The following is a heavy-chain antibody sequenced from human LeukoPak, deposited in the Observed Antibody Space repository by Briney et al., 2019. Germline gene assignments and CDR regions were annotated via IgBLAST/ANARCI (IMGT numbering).Heavy chain of an antibody. CDR2: ISSSGTPI. Sequence: GGSLRLSCAASGFTFSDHYMSWIRQAPGKGLVWVSYISSSGTPIYFADSVRGRFTISRDNAKNSLYLQMNSLRAEDTAVYYCARGGYYDFWSGHYYYGMDVWGQGTTVTVSS. CDR1: GFTFSDHY. V-gene: IGHV3-11*01. CDR3: ARGGYYDFWSGHYYYGMDV. D-gene: IGHD3-3*01. J-gene: IGHJ6*02.